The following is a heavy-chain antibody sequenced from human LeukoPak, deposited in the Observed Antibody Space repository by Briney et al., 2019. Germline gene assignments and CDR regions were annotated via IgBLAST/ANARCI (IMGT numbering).Heavy chain of an antibody. Sequence: GASVTVSCTAPGYTFTSYGISWVRQAPGQGLEWMGWISAYNGNTNYAQKLQGRVTMTTDTSTSTAYMELRSLRSDDTAVYYCALGYCSSTSCSTIDYWGQGTLVTVSS. D-gene: IGHD2-2*01. CDR1: GYTFTSYG. CDR2: ISAYNGNT. J-gene: IGHJ4*02. CDR3: ALGYCSSTSCSTIDY. V-gene: IGHV1-18*01.